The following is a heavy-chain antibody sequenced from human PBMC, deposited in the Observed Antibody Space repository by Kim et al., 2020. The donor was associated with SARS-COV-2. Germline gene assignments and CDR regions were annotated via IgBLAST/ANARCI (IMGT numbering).Heavy chain of an antibody. J-gene: IGHJ5*02. D-gene: IGHD3-10*01. CDR3: VRGRAELWFGELYARWFDP. Sequence: GESLKISCKGSGYSFTSYWIGWVRQMPGKGLEWMGIIYPGDSDTRYSPSFQGQVTISADKSISTAYLQCGSLKASDTAMYYCVRGRAELWFGELYARWFDPWGQGTLVTVSS. CDR1: GYSFTSYW. CDR2: IYPGDSDT. V-gene: IGHV5-51*01.